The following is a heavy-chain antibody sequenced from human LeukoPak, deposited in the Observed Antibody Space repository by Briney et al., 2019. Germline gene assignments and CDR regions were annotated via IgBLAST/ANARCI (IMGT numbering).Heavy chain of an antibody. CDR3: ARGRHYYYGSGRFDP. V-gene: IGHV4-38-2*02. CDR1: GSSMSSDYY. CDR2: ISDSGSA. D-gene: IGHD3-10*01. Sequence: PSETLSLTCTVSGSSMSSDYYWGWIRQPPGKGLEWIGSISDSGSAYYNPSLKSRVVISVDPSKKQFSLKVTSVTAADTAVYYCARGRHYYYGSGRFDPWGQGTLVTVSS. J-gene: IGHJ5*02.